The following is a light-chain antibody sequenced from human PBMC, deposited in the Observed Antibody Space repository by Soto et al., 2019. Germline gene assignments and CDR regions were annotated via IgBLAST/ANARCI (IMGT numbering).Light chain of an antibody. V-gene: IGLV4-69*01. CDR3: QTWGTGTLV. CDR1: SGHSSYA. J-gene: IGLJ3*02. CDR2: LNSDGSH. Sequence: QSVLTQSPSASASLGASVKLTCTLSSGHSSYAIAWHQQQPEKGPRYLMKLNSDGSHSKGDGIPDRFSGSSSGAERYLTISRLQSEDEADYYCQTWGTGTLVFGGGTKLTVL.